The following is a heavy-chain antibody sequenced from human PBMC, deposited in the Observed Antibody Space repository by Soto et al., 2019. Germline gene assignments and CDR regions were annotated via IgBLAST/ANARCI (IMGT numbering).Heavy chain of an antibody. CDR1: GFTFSSYA. J-gene: IGHJ4*02. CDR3: AKDPTGGGVADLFDY. V-gene: IGHV3-23*01. CDR2: ISGSGGST. D-gene: IGHD6-19*01. Sequence: EVQLLESGGGLVQPGGSLRLSCAASGFTFSSYAMSWVRQAPGKGLEWVSAISGSGGSTYYADSVKGRFTISRDNSKNTLYLQMNRLRAEDTAVYYCAKDPTGGGVADLFDYWGQGTLVTVSS.